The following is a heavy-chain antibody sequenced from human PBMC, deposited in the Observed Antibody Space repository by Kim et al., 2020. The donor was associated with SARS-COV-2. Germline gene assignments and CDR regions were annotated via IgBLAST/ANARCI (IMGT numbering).Heavy chain of an antibody. D-gene: IGHD6-25*01. V-gene: IGHV3-74*01. CDR3: AREAAYGYYFDY. Sequence: SHAESGKGRFTISRGNAKNTLYLQMNSLRAEDTAVYYCAREAAYGYYFDYWGQGTLVTVSS. J-gene: IGHJ4*02.